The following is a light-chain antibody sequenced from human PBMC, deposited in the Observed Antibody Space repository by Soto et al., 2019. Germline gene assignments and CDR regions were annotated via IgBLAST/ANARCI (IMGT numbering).Light chain of an antibody. CDR1: QSVLYSSNNKHY. J-gene: IGKJ2*01. Sequence: DIVMTQSPDSLAVSLGERATINCKSSQSVLYSSNNKHYLAWYQQKPGQPPKLLIYWPSTRESGVPDRLSGSGSGTDCTLTISSLPAEDVAVYYGQQDYSTPPSTSGHGTKLESK. V-gene: IGKV4-1*01. CDR2: WPS. CDR3: QQDYSTPPST.